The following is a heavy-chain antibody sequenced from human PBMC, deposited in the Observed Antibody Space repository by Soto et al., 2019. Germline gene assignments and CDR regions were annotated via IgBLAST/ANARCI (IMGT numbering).Heavy chain of an antibody. Sequence: VGSLRLSCAVSVFTSRGYEMNCVRQSPGKGLEWVSYISGSGSTIFYADSVKGRFTISRDNAKKSLHLQMNSLRVDDKAFYYCLIRIYGVEATLPAYPYGLHVWGPATTVTLSS. CDR1: VFTSRGYE. CDR3: LIRIYGVEATLPAYPYGLHV. D-gene: IGHD3-3*02. V-gene: IGHV3-48*03. J-gene: IGHJ6*02. CDR2: ISGSGSTI.